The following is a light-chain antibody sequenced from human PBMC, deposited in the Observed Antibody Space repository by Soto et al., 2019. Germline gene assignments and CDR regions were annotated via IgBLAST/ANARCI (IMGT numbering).Light chain of an antibody. V-gene: IGLV1-40*01. CDR2: GNN. J-gene: IGLJ1*01. Sequence: QSVLTQLPSVSGAPGPGVTISCTGSSSNIWAAFDVHWYQQLPGTVHKLLIYGNNNRPSGVPDRFSGSKSGSSASLAITGLQAEDAADYYGQSHDTSVSGSVFGTGTNLTVL. CDR1: SSNIWAAFD. CDR3: QSHDTSVSGSV.